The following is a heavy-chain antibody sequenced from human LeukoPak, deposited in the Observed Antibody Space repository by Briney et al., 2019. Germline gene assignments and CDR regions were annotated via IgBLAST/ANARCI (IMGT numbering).Heavy chain of an antibody. Sequence: SETLSLTCTVSGGSISTYYWSWIRQRPGKGLDWSGYIYYSGSTDYNPCLTSQVPISVATSKNQFSLKLSSVTAADTAVYYCARAPDDIRGYYPLDYWGQGTLVTVSS. D-gene: IGHD3-22*01. CDR1: GGSISTYY. V-gene: IGHV4-59*01. J-gene: IGHJ4*02. CDR3: ARAPDDIRGYYPLDY. CDR2: IYYSGST.